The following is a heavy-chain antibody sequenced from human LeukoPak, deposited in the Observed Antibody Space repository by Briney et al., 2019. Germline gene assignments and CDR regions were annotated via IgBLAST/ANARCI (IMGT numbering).Heavy chain of an antibody. V-gene: IGHV3-7*03. J-gene: IGHJ5*01. Sequence: GGSLRLSCAASAFTFSSYWMSWVRQAPGKGLEWVANIKQDGSEKYYVDSVKGRFTISRDNAKDSLYLQTNSLRAEDTAVYYCARDELWFDYWGQGTLVTVSS. CDR1: AFTFSSYW. CDR2: IKQDGSEK. CDR3: ARDELWFDY. D-gene: IGHD1-7*01.